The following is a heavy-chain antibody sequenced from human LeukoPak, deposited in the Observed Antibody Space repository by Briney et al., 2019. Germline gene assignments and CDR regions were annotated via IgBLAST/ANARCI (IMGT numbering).Heavy chain of an antibody. J-gene: IGHJ3*02. CDR1: GYTFTSYG. D-gene: IGHD1-20*01. CDR2: ISAYNGNT. V-gene: IGHV1-18*01. Sequence: ASVKVSCKASGYTFTSYGISWVRQAPGQGLEWMGWISAYNGNTNCAQKLQGRVTMTTDTSTSTAYMELRSLRSDDTAVYYCAMYNWNDVWAFDIWGQGTMVTVSS. CDR3: AMYNWNDVWAFDI.